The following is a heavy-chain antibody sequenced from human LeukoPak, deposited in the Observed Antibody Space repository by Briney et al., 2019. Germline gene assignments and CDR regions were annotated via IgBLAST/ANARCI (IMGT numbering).Heavy chain of an antibody. Sequence: GGSLRLSCAASGFTFSSYAMSWVRQAPGKGLEWVSAISGSGGNTYYADSVKGRFTISRDNSKNTLYLQMNSLRAEDTAVYYCAKDSYYYDSSGYPFYWGQGTLVTVSS. CDR1: GFTFSSYA. CDR2: ISGSGGNT. V-gene: IGHV3-23*01. D-gene: IGHD3-22*01. CDR3: AKDSYYYDSSGYPFY. J-gene: IGHJ4*02.